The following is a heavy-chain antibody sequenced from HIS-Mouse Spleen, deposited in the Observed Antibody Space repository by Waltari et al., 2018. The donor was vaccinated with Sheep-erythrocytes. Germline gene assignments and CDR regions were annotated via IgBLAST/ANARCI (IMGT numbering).Heavy chain of an antibody. D-gene: IGHD3-3*01. V-gene: IGHV4-39*07. J-gene: IGHJ4*02. CDR1: GGSISSSSYY. CDR2: IYYSGSP. CDR3: ARDEGTYYDFWSGYPPSYYFDY. Sequence: QLQLQESGPGLVKPSETLSLTCTVSGGSISSSSYYWGWIRQPPGKGLEWIGSIYYSGSPYYNPSLKSRVTISVDTSKNQFSLKLSSVTAADTAVYYCARDEGTYYDFWSGYPPSYYFDYWGQGTLVTVSS.